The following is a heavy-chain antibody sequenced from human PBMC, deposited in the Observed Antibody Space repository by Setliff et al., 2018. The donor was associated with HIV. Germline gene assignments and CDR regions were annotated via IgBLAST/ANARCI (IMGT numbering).Heavy chain of an antibody. Sequence: GGSLRLSCEASGFSVTDTYMGWVRQAPGKGLEWVTLMYKGGKTYYADFVKGRFTMTRDTSTNTVYMELSSLRSEDTAVYYCAKDIPGPAINSGRIKNWFDPWGEGTLVTVSS. CDR1: GFSVTDTY. V-gene: IGHV3-53*05. D-gene: IGHD6-19*01. CDR3: AKDIPGPAINSGRIKNWFDP. J-gene: IGHJ5*02. CDR2: MYKGGKT.